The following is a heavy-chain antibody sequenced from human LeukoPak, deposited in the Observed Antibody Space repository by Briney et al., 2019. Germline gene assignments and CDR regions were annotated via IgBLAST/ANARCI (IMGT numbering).Heavy chain of an antibody. Sequence: ASVKVSCKASGGTFSSYAISWVRQAPGQGLEWMGGIIPIFGTATYAQKFQGRVTITADESTSIAYMELSSLRSEDTAVYYCASGYSYGYVPDYWGQGTLVTVSS. CDR2: IIPIFGTA. V-gene: IGHV1-69*13. CDR1: GGTFSSYA. CDR3: ASGYSYGYVPDY. D-gene: IGHD5-18*01. J-gene: IGHJ4*02.